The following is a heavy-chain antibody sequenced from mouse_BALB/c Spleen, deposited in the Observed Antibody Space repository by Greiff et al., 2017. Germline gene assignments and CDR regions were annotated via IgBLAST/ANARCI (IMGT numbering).Heavy chain of an antibody. CDR1: GFTFSSFG. Sequence: DVMLVESGGGLVQPGGSRKLSCAASGFTFSSFGMHWVRQAPEKGLEWVAYISSGSSTIYYADTVKGRFTISRDNPKNTLFLQMTSLRSEDTAMYYCARGMTARATAYWGQGTLVTVSA. D-gene: IGHD3-2*01. CDR3: ARGMTARATAY. V-gene: IGHV5-17*02. J-gene: IGHJ3*01. CDR2: ISSGSSTI.